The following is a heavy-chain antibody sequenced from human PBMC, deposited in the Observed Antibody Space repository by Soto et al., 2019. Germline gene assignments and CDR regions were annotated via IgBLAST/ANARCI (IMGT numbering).Heavy chain of an antibody. J-gene: IGHJ4*01. V-gene: IGHV3-30-3*01. CDR1: GFTFSSYA. Sequence: QVQLVESGGGVVQPGRSLRLSCAASGFTFSSYAMHWVRQAPGKGLEWVAVISSDGSNKYYADSVKGRFTISRDNSKNTLYLQMNSLRAEDTAVFYCARARLGYCSGGSCRRFDYWGHGTLVTVSS. D-gene: IGHD2-15*01. CDR3: ARARLGYCSGGSCRRFDY. CDR2: ISSDGSNK.